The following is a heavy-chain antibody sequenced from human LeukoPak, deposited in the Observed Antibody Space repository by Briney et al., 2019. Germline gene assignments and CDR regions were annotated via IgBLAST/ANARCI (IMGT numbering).Heavy chain of an antibody. CDR1: GFTFSSYA. Sequence: GGSLRLSCAASGFTFSSYAMNWVRQAPGKGLEWVSYISSSGSTIYYADSVKGRFTISRDNAKNSLYLQMNSQRAEDTAVYYCAELGITMIGGVWGKGTTVTISS. CDR2: ISSSGSTI. J-gene: IGHJ6*04. CDR3: AELGITMIGGV. D-gene: IGHD3-10*02. V-gene: IGHV3-48*03.